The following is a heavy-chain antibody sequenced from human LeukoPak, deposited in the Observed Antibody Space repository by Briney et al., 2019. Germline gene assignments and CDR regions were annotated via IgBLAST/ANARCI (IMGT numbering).Heavy chain of an antibody. J-gene: IGHJ4*02. CDR3: TRPDYYDSSGKLDY. Sequence: GGSLRLSCAASGFTFSSYAMHWVRQAPGKGLEWVAVISYDGSNKYYADSVKGRFTISRDNSKNTLYLQMNGLRAEDTAVYYCTRPDYYDSSGKLDYWGQGTLVTVSS. CDR1: GFTFSSYA. V-gene: IGHV3-30*01. D-gene: IGHD3-22*01. CDR2: ISYDGSNK.